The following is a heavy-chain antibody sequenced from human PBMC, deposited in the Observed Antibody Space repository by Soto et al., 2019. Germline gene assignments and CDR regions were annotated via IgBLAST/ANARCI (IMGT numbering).Heavy chain of an antibody. CDR2: IYYSGST. J-gene: IGHJ6*02. CDR1: AGSLSSGGYY. CDR3: SRASMTPSPMDF. D-gene: IGHD3-22*01. V-gene: IGHV4-31*03. Sequence: QKLSLTNTVSAGSLSSGGYYWSWIRQHPGKGLEWIGYIYYSGSTYYNPSLKSRVTISVDTSKNQFSLKLSSVTAADTAMYFFSRASMTPSPMDFSGRGT.